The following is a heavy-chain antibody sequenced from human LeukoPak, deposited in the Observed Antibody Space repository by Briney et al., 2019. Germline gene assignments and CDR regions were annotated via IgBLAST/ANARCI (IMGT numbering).Heavy chain of an antibody. J-gene: IGHJ6*03. Sequence: SSETLSLICTVSGGSISSYYWSWIRQPAGKGLEWIGRIYTSGSTNYNPSLKSRVTMSVDTSKNQFSLKLSSVTAADTAVYYCASHYGSGSYYYMDVWGKGTTVTISS. V-gene: IGHV4-4*07. CDR3: ASHYGSGSYYYMDV. D-gene: IGHD3-10*01. CDR1: GGSISSYY. CDR2: IYTSGST.